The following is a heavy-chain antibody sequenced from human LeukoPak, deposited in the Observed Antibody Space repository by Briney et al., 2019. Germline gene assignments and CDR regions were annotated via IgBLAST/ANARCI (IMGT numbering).Heavy chain of an antibody. CDR3: ATYSDGWHYFDS. CDR2: FYSRGTT. V-gene: IGHV4-61*02. J-gene: IGHJ4*02. CDR1: GASISNDNRY. D-gene: IGHD5-24*01. Sequence: SETLSLTCTVSGASISNDNRYWGWVRQPAGEGREWIGRFYSRGTTNYNPSLKSRVTISLDTSKTQFPLKLISVTAADTAVYYCATYSDGWHYFDSWGQGMLVTVSS.